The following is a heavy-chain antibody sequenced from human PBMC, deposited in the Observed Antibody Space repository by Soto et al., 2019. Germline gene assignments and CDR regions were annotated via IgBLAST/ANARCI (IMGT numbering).Heavy chain of an antibody. Sequence: QVQLVESGGGLVKPGGSLRLSCTASGFTFSDYYMSWIRQAPGKGLEWVSYSSNSGTYTKYADSVKGRFSISRDNAKNSLYLQINSLRGDDTATYYCARSGDNYNLLDYWGQGPPATVSS. CDR3: ARSGDNYNLLDY. D-gene: IGHD1-1*01. V-gene: IGHV3-11*06. J-gene: IGHJ4*02. CDR1: GFTFSDYY. CDR2: SSNSGTYT.